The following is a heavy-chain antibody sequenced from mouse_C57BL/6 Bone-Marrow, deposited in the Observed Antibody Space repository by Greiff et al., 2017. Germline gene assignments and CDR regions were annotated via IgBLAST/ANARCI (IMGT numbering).Heavy chain of an antibody. V-gene: IGHV1-7*01. Sequence: QVQLQQSGAELAKPGASVKLSCKASGYTFTSYWMHWVKQRPGQGLEWIGYINPSSGYTKYTQKFKDKATLTADKSSSTAYMQLSSLTYEDSAVYYCARGKIYYYGSSYVSWYFDVWGTGTTVTVSS. CDR1: GYTFTSYW. CDR2: INPSSGYT. CDR3: ARGKIYYYGSSYVSWYFDV. D-gene: IGHD1-1*01. J-gene: IGHJ1*03.